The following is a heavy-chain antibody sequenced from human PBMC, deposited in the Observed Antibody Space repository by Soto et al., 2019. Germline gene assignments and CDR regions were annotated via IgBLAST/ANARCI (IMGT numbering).Heavy chain of an antibody. D-gene: IGHD6-13*01. J-gene: IGHJ5*02. Sequence: XSFKVSFKASGYSFSRHALTWVRQAPGQGLECMGGIIPVFGTPSYAQKFQGRVTISADKSTNTSYLELRSLRSEDTAVYYCARGGALSNSWYWGDGPDAWGQGTQVTVSS. V-gene: IGHV1-69*06. CDR1: GYSFSRHA. CDR2: IIPVFGTP. CDR3: ARGGALSNSWYWGDGPDA.